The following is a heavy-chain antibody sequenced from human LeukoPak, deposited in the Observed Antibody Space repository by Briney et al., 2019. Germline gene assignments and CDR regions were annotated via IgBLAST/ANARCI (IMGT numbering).Heavy chain of an antibody. CDR1: GYTFTSYD. V-gene: IGHV1-8*01. CDR2: MNPNSGNT. J-gene: IGHJ5*02. CDR3: ASRMDYGGEGTKESWFDP. Sequence: ASVKVSCKASGYTFTSYDINWVRQATGQGLEWMGWMNPNSGNTGYAQKFQGRVTMTRNTSISTAYMELSSLRSEDTAVYYCASRMDYGGEGTKESWFDPWGQGTLVTVSS. D-gene: IGHD4/OR15-4a*01.